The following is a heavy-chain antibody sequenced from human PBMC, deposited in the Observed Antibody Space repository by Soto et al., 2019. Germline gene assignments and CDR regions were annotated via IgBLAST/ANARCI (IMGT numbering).Heavy chain of an antibody. V-gene: IGHV4-39*01. Sequence: QLQLQESGPGLVKPSETLSLTCTVSGGSISSSSYYWGWIRQPPGKGLEWIGSIYYSGSTYYNPSLKSRVTISVDTSKNQFSLKLSSVTAADTAVYYCASEGYDILTGRYYFDYWGQGTLVTVSS. D-gene: IGHD3-9*01. CDR3: ASEGYDILTGRYYFDY. CDR1: GGSISSSSYY. J-gene: IGHJ4*02. CDR2: IYYSGST.